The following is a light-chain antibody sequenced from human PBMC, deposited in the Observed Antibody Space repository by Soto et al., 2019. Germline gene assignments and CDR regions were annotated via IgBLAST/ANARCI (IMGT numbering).Light chain of an antibody. CDR3: QQYAISPYT. J-gene: IGKJ2*01. CDR1: QRIGSSF. CDR2: GAS. Sequence: VLTPSPDTLSLSPCERATLSASASQRIGSSFLAWYQHRPGQAPRLLIFGASARATGTPDRFSGSGFETDFTLTISRLEPEDFAVYYCQQYAISPYTFGQGTKVDIK. V-gene: IGKV3-20*01.